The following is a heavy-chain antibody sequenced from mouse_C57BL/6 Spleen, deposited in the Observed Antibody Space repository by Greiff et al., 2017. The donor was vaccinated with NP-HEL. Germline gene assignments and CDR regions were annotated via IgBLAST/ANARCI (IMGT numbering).Heavy chain of an antibody. CDR2: INPSNGGT. Sequence: QVHVKQPGTELVKPGASVKLSCKASGYTFTSYWMHWVKQRPGQGLEWIGNINPSNGGTNYNEKFKSKATLTVDKSSSTAYMQLSSLTSEDSAVYYCARWGDYSNGFAYWGQGTLVTVSA. V-gene: IGHV1-53*01. D-gene: IGHD2-5*01. CDR1: GYTFTSYW. CDR3: ARWGDYSNGFAY. J-gene: IGHJ3*01.